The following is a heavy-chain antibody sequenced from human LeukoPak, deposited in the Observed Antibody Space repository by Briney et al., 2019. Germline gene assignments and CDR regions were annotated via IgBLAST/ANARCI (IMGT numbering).Heavy chain of an antibody. J-gene: IGHJ4*02. D-gene: IGHD6-19*01. CDR2: ISSSSSYI. CDR3: ANPGYSSGWNPA. V-gene: IGHV3-21*01. Sequence: PGGSLRLSCAASGFTFSSYSMNWVRQGPGRGLEWVLSISSSSSYIYYADSVKGRFTISTDNAKNSLYLQLNSLRAEDTAVYYCANPGYSSGWNPAWVQGTRVTVSS. CDR1: GFTFSSYS.